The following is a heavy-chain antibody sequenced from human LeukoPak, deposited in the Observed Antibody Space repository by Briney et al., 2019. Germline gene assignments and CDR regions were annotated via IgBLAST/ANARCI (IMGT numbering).Heavy chain of an antibody. V-gene: IGHV4-39*07. CDR2: IYYSGST. Sequence: SETLSLTCTVPGGSISSSSYYWGWIRQPPGKGLVWIGSIYYSGSTYYNPSLKSRVTISVDTSKNQFSLKLSSVTAADTAVYYCARVPMVRGVVDYWGQGTLVTVSS. J-gene: IGHJ4*02. D-gene: IGHD3-10*01. CDR3: ARVPMVRGVVDY. CDR1: GGSISSSSYY.